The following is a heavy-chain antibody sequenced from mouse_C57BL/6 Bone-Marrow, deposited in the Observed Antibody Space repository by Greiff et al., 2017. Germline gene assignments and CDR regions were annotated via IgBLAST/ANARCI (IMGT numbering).Heavy chain of an antibody. D-gene: IGHD1-1*01. Sequence: EVKLVESGGGLVQSGRSLRLSCATSGFTFSDFYMEWVRQAPGKGLEWIAASSNKANDYTTEYSASVKGRFIVSRDTSQSILYLQMNALRAEDTAIYYCARDSHYYGSRGDAMDYWGQGTSVTVSS. CDR3: ARDSHYYGSRGDAMDY. CDR2: SSNKANDYTT. J-gene: IGHJ4*01. CDR1: GFTFSDFY. V-gene: IGHV7-1*01.